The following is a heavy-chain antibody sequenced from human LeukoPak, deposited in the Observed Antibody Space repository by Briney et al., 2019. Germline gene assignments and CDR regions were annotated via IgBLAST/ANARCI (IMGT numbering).Heavy chain of an antibody. CDR2: IYSGGSR. V-gene: IGHV3-66*04. CDR1: GFTFSSYA. CDR3: AGLPAYYYDTSGFYFDY. D-gene: IGHD3-22*01. Sequence: GGSLRLSCAASGFTFSSYAMHWVRQAPGKGLEWVSVIYSGGSRYYADSVKGRFTISRDNSKNTLYLQMNSLRAEDTAVYYCAGLPAYYYDTSGFYFDYWGQGTLVTVPS. J-gene: IGHJ4*02.